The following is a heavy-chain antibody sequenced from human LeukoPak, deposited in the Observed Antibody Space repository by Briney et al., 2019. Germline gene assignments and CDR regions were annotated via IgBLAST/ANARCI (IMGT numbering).Heavy chain of an antibody. D-gene: IGHD2-15*01. CDR2: IYYSGST. CDR1: GGSISSGSYY. V-gene: IGHV4-39*07. CDR3: ARVGAPRYCSGGSCYSLGPNWFDP. J-gene: IGHJ5*02. Sequence: PSQTLSLTCTVSGGSISSGSYYWSWIRQPPGKGLEWIGSIYYSGSTYYNPSLKSRVTISVDTSKNQFSLKLSSVTAADTAVYYCARVGAPRYCSGGSCYSLGPNWFDPWGQGTLVTVSS.